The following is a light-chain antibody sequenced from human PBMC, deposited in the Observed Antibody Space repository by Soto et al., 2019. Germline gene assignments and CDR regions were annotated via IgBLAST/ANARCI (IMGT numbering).Light chain of an antibody. J-gene: IGKJ1*01. CDR1: QSVSSSY. CDR2: GAS. CDR3: QQYGSAPRT. V-gene: IGKV3-20*01. Sequence: EIVLTQSPGTLSLSPGERATLSCRASQSVSSSYLAWYQQKPGQAPRLLIYGASSRATGIRDRFSGSGSGTDFTLTIRRLEPEDFAVYYCQQYGSAPRTFGQGTKVEIK.